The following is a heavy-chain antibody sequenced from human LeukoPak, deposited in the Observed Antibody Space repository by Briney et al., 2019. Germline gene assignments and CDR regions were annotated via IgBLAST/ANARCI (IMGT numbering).Heavy chain of an antibody. CDR2: INPKIGGT. V-gene: IGHV1-2*02. CDR3: AREIGSGSFLDN. D-gene: IGHD3-10*01. J-gene: IGHJ4*02. Sequence: ASVKVSCKASGYTFAGYYMHWVGQAPGQGLEWMGWINPKIGGTNYAQKFQGRVTMTRDTSISTAYMELSRLRSDDTAVYYCAREIGSGSFLDNWGQGTLVTVSS. CDR1: GYTFAGYY.